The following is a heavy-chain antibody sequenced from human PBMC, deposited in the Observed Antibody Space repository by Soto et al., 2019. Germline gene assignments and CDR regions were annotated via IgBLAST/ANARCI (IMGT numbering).Heavy chain of an antibody. CDR2: INSDGSTT. D-gene: IGHD3-16*01. Sequence: EVQLVETGGGLVQPGGSLRLSCAASAFTFSSYWMHWVRQAPGKGLVWVSRINSDGSTTSYADSVKGRFTISRDNAKNTLYLQMNRLTAEDTAVYYCASASTGINPHWYCDLWGRGTLVTVSS. J-gene: IGHJ2*01. CDR3: ASASTGINPHWYCDL. CDR1: AFTFSSYW. V-gene: IGHV3-74*01.